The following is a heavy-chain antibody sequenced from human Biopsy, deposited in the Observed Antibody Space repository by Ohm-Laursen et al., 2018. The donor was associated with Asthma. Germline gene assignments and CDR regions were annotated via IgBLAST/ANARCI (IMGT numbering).Heavy chain of an antibody. J-gene: IGHJ4*02. D-gene: IGHD6-19*01. CDR2: ISYDGSNK. Sequence: SLRLSCAASGFTFSSYAMHWVRQAPGKGLEWMAVISYDGSNKYYADSVKGRFTISRDNSKNTLYLQMNSLRAEDTAVYYCAREGIAVARFDYWGQGTLVTVSS. V-gene: IGHV3-30-3*01. CDR1: GFTFSSYA. CDR3: AREGIAVARFDY.